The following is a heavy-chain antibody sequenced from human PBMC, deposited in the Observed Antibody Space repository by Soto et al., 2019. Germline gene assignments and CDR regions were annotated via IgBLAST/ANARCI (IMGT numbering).Heavy chain of an antibody. CDR3: AREAADWFGAYDV. Sequence: QVQLQESGPGLVKPSETLSLTCTVSGGSLSNYFWSWVRQSPDKGLEWIGYIYNIQDIYNSGNTKYIPSFESRGSMSVDTSKNQFSLNLFSVTDADTAIYYCAREAADWFGAYDVWGQGTMVIVSS. D-gene: IGHD3-9*01. CDR1: GGSLSNYF. CDR2: IYNIQDIYNSGNT. J-gene: IGHJ3*01. V-gene: IGHV4-59*01.